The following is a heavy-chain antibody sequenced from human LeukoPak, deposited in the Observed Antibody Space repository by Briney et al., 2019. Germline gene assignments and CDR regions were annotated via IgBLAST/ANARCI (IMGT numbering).Heavy chain of an antibody. CDR1: GDSISYFY. V-gene: IGHV4-4*07. CDR3: ATGYSYGYYYYYMDV. CDR2: ISGSGST. Sequence: SETLSLTCSVSGDSISYFYWSWIRQAAGKGLEWIGRISGSGSTDYNASLKSRVTISVDTSKNQFSLKLSSVTAADTAVYYCATGYSYGYYYYYMDVWGKGTTVTVSS. D-gene: IGHD5-18*01. J-gene: IGHJ6*03.